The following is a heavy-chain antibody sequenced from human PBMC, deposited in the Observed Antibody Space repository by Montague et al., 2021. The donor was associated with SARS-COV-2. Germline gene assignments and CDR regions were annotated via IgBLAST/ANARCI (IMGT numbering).Heavy chain of an antibody. V-gene: IGHV2-70*01. D-gene: IGHD3-9*01. CDR1: GFSLSTSGMC. CDR2: IDWDDDK. Sequence: PALVKPTQTLTLTCTFSGFSLSTSGMCVSWIRQPPGKALEWLALIDWDDDKYYSTSLKTRLTISKDTSKNQVVLTMTNMDPADTATYYCARMPYDILTGSGYYGMDVWGQGTTVTVSS. CDR3: ARMPYDILTGSGYYGMDV. J-gene: IGHJ6*02.